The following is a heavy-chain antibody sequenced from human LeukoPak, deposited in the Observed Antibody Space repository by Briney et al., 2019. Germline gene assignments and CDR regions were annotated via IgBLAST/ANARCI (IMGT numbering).Heavy chain of an antibody. CDR3: TRGGTGYYYDF. CDR1: GYTFSGYY. D-gene: IGHD3-22*01. Sequence: ASVKVSCKVSGYTFSGYYIHWVRQAPGHGLEWMGWINPNSGGTTYAQKFQGRVTMTRDTSISTAYMYLSRLRSVDTAVYYCTRGGTGYYYDFWGQGTLVTVSS. J-gene: IGHJ4*02. V-gene: IGHV1-2*02. CDR2: INPNSGGT.